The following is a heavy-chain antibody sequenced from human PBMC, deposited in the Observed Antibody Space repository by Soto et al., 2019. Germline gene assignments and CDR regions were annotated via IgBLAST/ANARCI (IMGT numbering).Heavy chain of an antibody. CDR1: RFTFSSYG. Sequence: GGSLRLSCAASRFTFSSYGMHWVRQAPGKGLEWVAGISYDGSNKYYADSVKGRFTISRDNSKNTLYLQMNSRRAEDTAVYYCAKDSDDSSGYYYVTTYDDMDVWGQGTTVTVSS. D-gene: IGHD3-22*01. CDR3: AKDSDDSSGYYYVTTYDDMDV. CDR2: ISYDGSNK. J-gene: IGHJ6*02. V-gene: IGHV3-30*18.